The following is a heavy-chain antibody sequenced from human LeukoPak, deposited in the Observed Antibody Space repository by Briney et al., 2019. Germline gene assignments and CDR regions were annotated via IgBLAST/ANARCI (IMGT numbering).Heavy chain of an antibody. J-gene: IGHJ5*02. CDR2: INHSGST. V-gene: IGHV4-34*01. Sequence: SETLSLTCAVYGGSFSGYYWSWIRQPPGKGLEWIGEINHSGSTNYNPSLKSRVTISVDTSKNQFSLKLSSVTAADTGVYYCARGQNYCSGGSCELCWFDPWGQGTLVTVSS. D-gene: IGHD2-15*01. CDR1: GGSFSGYY. CDR3: ARGQNYCSGGSCELCWFDP.